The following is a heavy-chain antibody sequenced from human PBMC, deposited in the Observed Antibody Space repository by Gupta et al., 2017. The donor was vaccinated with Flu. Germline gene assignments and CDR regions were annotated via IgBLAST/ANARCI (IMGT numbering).Heavy chain of an antibody. V-gene: IGHV1-2*06. Sequence: QVQLVQSGAEVKKPGASVKVSCKASGYTFTGYYMHWVRQAPGQGLEWMGRINPNSGGTNYAQKFQGRVTMTRDTSISTAYMELSRLRSDDTAVYYCATAYYYDSSAYYLFPWGQGTLVTVSS. CDR2: INPNSGGT. J-gene: IGHJ5*02. CDR1: GYTFTGYY. CDR3: ATAYYYDSSAYYLFP. D-gene: IGHD3-22*01.